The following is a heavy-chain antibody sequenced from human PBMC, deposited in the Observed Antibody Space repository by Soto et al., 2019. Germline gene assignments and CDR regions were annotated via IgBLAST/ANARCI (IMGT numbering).Heavy chain of an antibody. CDR3: ARSDNRNSLYGVDV. CDR1: GVSISDYY. D-gene: IGHD1-7*01. J-gene: IGHJ6*02. Sequence: SETLSLTCTVSGVSISDYYWSWIRQPPGKGLESMGYIYYSGVTNYNPSLKSRVTISVDTSKNQFSLKLSSVTAADTAVYYCARSDNRNSLYGVDVWGQGTAVTVSS. CDR2: IYYSGVT. V-gene: IGHV4-59*01.